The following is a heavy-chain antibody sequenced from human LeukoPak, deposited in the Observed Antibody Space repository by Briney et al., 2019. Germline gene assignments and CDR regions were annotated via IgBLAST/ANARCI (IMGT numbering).Heavy chain of an antibody. CDR1: GYSFTNYW. Sequence: GESLKISCKGSGYSFTNYWIGWGRQLPGKGLEWMGIIYPGDSDTRYSPSFQGQVTISADKSISTAYLQWSSLKASDTAMYYCARLGAYDILTGSYFDYWGQGTLVTVSS. J-gene: IGHJ4*02. V-gene: IGHV5-51*01. D-gene: IGHD3-9*01. CDR2: IYPGDSDT. CDR3: ARLGAYDILTGSYFDY.